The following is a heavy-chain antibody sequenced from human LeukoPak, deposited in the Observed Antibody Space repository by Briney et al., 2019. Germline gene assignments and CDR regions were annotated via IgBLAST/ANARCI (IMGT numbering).Heavy chain of an antibody. D-gene: IGHD6-19*01. CDR1: GFTFSSYG. CDR3: AKDSLGGSGLDY. CDR2: ISYDGSNK. V-gene: IGHV3-30*18. J-gene: IGHJ4*02. Sequence: GRSLRLSCAASGFTFSSYGMHWVRQAPGKGLEWVAVISYDGSNKYYADSVKGRFTISRDNSKSTLYLQMNSLRAEDTAVYYCAKDSLGGSGLDYWGQGTLVTVSS.